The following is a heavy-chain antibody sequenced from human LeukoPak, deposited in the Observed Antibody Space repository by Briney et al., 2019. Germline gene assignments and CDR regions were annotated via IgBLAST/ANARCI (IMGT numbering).Heavy chain of an antibody. CDR3: ARIHYGIGDDY. D-gene: IGHD4-17*01. Sequence: SETLSLTCTVSGGSISSGGYYWSWIRQPPGKGLEWIGYIYHSGSTYYNPSLKSRVTISVDRSKNQFSLKLSSVTAADTAVYYCARIHYGIGDDYWGQGTLVTVSS. V-gene: IGHV4-30-2*01. J-gene: IGHJ4*02. CDR2: IYHSGST. CDR1: GGSISSGGYY.